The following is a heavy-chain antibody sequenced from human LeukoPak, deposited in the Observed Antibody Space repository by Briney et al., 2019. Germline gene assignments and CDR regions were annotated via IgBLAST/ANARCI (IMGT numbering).Heavy chain of an antibody. D-gene: IGHD5-18*01. V-gene: IGHV1-69*04. CDR3: ARDQGLTAPPPYGLDV. J-gene: IGHJ6*02. CDR2: IIPVLNIT. CDR1: GGTFSSSA. Sequence: SVKVSCKASGGTFSSSAITWVRQAPGQGLERMGRIIPVLNITSYAQKFQGSVTITADTSTSTVYMELSSLRSEETAVYYCARDQGLTAPPPYGLDVWGQGTTVIVSS.